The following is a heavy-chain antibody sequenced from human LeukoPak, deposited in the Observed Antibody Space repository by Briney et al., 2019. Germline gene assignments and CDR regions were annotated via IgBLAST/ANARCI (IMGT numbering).Heavy chain of an antibody. D-gene: IGHD1-20*01. CDR1: GGSFSGYY. CDR3: AGSITGTGRGRFDP. CDR2: INHSGST. V-gene: IGHV4-34*01. J-gene: IGHJ5*02. Sequence: SETLSLTCAVYGGSFSGYYWSWIRQPPGKGLEWIGEINHSGSTNYNPSLKSRVTISVDTSKNQFSLKLSSVTAADTAVYYCAGSITGTGRGRFDPWGQGTLVTVSS.